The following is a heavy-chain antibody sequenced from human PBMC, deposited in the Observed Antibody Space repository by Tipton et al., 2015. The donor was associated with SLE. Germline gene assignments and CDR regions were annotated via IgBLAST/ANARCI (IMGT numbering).Heavy chain of an antibody. Sequence: TLSLTCTVSGGSVSSASYYWSWIRQPAGKGLEWIGRIYTSGSTNYNPSLKSRVTISVDTSKNQFSLKLSSVTAADTAVYYCARGGSITIFGVGTPHMDVWGKGTTVTVSS. CDR1: GGSVSSASYY. CDR2: IYTSGST. CDR3: ARGGSITIFGVGTPHMDV. J-gene: IGHJ6*03. V-gene: IGHV4-61*02. D-gene: IGHD3-3*01.